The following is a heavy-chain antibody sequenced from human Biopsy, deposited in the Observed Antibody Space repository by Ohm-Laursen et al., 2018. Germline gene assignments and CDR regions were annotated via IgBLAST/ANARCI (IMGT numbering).Heavy chain of an antibody. J-gene: IGHJ4*02. D-gene: IGHD2-8*01. CDR2: IHCKTGAT. CDR1: SYTFTDYN. Sequence: SSVKVSCKASSYTFTDYNIHWMRQAPGQGLEWLGYIHCKTGATNYAQKFQGTVTMTRDTSISTAYLALGSLRSADTAIYYCARDPLNGHKHFDYGGQGSLVTVSS. CDR3: ARDPLNGHKHFDY. V-gene: IGHV1-2*02.